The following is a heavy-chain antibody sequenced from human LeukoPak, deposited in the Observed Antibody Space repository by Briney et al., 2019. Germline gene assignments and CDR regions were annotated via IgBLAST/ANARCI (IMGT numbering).Heavy chain of an antibody. Sequence: ASVKVSCKASGHTFTSYAMHWVRLAPGQRLEWMGWINAGNGNTKYSQKFQGRVTITRDTSASTAYMELSSLRSEDTAVYYCARGGDCSGGSCYYYYGMDVWGQGTTVTVSS. CDR3: ARGGDCSGGSCYYYYGMDV. CDR2: INAGNGNT. D-gene: IGHD2-15*01. CDR1: GHTFTSYA. J-gene: IGHJ6*02. V-gene: IGHV1-3*01.